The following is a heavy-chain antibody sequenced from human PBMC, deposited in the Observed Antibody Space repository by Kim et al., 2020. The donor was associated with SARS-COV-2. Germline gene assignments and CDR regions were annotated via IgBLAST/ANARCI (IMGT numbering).Heavy chain of an antibody. CDR2: LYSGGNT. V-gene: IGHV3-66*04. CDR1: GFTVSSNY. CDR3: ARHPTVTKPHLVDY. J-gene: IGHJ4*02. Sequence: GGSLRLSCAASGFTVSSNYMSWVRQAPGKGLEWISILYSGGNTYYADSVKGRFTISRDDSRNTLYLQMNSLRAEDTAVYYCARHPTVTKPHLVDYWGQGT. D-gene: IGHD4-17*01.